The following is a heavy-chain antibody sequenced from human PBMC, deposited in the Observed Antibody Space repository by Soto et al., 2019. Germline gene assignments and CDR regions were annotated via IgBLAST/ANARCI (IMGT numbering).Heavy chain of an antibody. V-gene: IGHV1-18*04. CDR2: ISAYNGNT. CDR1: GYSFSSYG. D-gene: IGHD2-2*01. J-gene: IGHJ4*02. Sequence: ASVKVSCKASGYSFSSYGISWVRQAPGQGLEWMGWISAYNGNTNYAQKLQGRVTMTTDTSTNTAYMEVRSLRSDDTAVYYCARATSAMILYYWRQGTLLTVSS. CDR3: ARATSAMILYY.